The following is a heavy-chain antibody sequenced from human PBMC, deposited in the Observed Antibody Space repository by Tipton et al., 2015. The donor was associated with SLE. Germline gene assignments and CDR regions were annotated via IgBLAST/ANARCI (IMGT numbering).Heavy chain of an antibody. J-gene: IGHJ4*02. Sequence: LRLSCAVYGGSFSGYYWSWIRQPPGKGLEWIGEINHSGSTNYNPSLKSRVTISVDTSKNQFSLKLSSVTAADTAVYYCARASSGGGRSSGWFNYWGQGTLVTVSS. CDR3: ARASSGGGRSSGWFNY. CDR1: GGSFSGYY. V-gene: IGHV4-34*01. CDR2: INHSGST. D-gene: IGHD6-19*01.